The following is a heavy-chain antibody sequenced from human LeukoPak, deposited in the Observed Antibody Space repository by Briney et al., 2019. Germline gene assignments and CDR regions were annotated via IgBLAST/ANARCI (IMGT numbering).Heavy chain of an antibody. D-gene: IGHD5-18*01. J-gene: IGHJ6*02. V-gene: IGHV1-69*04. Sequence: ASVKVSCKTSGGTFSSSAITSVRQAPGQGLEWMGRIIPVLNITTYAQKFQGRVTITADTSTSTVYMELSSLRSEETAVYYCARDQGLTAPPPYGLDVWGQGTTVIVSS. CDR2: IIPVLNIT. CDR1: GGTFSSSA. CDR3: ARDQGLTAPPPYGLDV.